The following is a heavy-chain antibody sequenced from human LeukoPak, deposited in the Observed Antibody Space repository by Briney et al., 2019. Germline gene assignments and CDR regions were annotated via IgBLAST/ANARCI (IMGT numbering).Heavy chain of an antibody. V-gene: IGHV3-23*01. CDR3: AKGPQEVSVTTDLYFDC. CDR1: GFTFSSYP. J-gene: IGHJ4*02. D-gene: IGHD4-17*01. Sequence: GESLRLSCAASGFTFSSYPMTWVRQAPGKGLEWVSSISGDGRSTYYADSVKGRFTISRDNSKNTLYLQMNSLRAEDTAVYYCAKGPQEVSVTTDLYFDCWGQGTLVTVSS. CDR2: ISGDGRST.